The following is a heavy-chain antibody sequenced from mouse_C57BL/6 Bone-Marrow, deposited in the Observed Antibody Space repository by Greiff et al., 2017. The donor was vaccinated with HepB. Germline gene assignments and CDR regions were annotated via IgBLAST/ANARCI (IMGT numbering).Heavy chain of an antibody. V-gene: IGHV14-4*01. CDR3: TPYDYDGFAWFAY. Sequence: EVQLQQSGAELVRPGASVKLSCTASGFNIKDDYMHWVKQRPEQGLEWIGWIDPENGDTEYASKFQGKATITADTSSNTAYLQLSSLTSEDTAVYYCTPYDYDGFAWFAYWGQGTLVTVSA. CDR2: IDPENGDT. CDR1: GFNIKDDY. J-gene: IGHJ3*01. D-gene: IGHD2-4*01.